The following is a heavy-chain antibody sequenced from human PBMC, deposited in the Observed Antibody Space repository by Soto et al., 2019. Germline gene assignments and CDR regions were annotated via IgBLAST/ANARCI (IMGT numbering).Heavy chain of an antibody. CDR1: GFTVSSYG. CDR3: PKTTVTTGYYYRMDA. CDR2: ISYDGSNK. Sequence: GGSLRLSCAASGFTVSSYGMHWVRQAPGKGLEWVAVISYDGSNKYYADSVKGRFTISRDNSKTTLNLQMDSQRAADTAVYSCPKTTVTTGYYYRMDACRKEPTFTTSS. D-gene: IGHD4-17*01. J-gene: IGHJ6*04. V-gene: IGHV3-30*18.